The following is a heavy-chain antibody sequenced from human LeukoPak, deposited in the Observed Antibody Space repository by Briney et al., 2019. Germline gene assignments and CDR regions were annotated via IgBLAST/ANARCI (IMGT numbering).Heavy chain of an antibody. CDR3: ARDGAWEIKELDI. Sequence: ASVKVSYKASGYTFNGYYMHWLWLAPRQGLEWTGWINPNSGGTNYAQKFKGRVTMTRNTSINTSYMELSMLRSDDTAVYYCARDGAWEIKELDIWGQGTMVTVSS. V-gene: IGHV1-2*02. CDR1: GYTFNGYY. J-gene: IGHJ3*02. CDR2: INPNSGGT. D-gene: IGHD1-7*01.